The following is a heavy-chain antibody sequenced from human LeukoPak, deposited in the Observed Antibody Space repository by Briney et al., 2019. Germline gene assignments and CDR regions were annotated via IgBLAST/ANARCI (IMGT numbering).Heavy chain of an antibody. CDR1: GFTFRNFW. CDR3: TREKVLRGDYYYHMDV. Sequence: PGGSLRLSCAASGFTFRNFWMHWVRHVPGEGLVWVSRIIYDGAATNYADSVRGRFTISRDNANNMLYLQMNSLRVEDTGIYYCTREKVLRGDYYYHMDVWGKGTTVTVSS. D-gene: IGHD3-10*01. CDR2: IIYDGAAT. J-gene: IGHJ6*03. V-gene: IGHV3-74*01.